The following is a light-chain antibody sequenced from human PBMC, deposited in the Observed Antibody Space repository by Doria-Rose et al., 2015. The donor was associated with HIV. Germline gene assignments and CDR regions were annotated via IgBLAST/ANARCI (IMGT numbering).Light chain of an antibody. Sequence: TQSPGTLSLSPGERATLSCRASQSFSSTYLAWYQQKPGQAPSLLIYDGSTRATGITDRFSASGSVTDFTLTINRLEPEDFALYYCRQYGTSWTFGQGTKVEI. J-gene: IGKJ1*01. CDR3: RQYGTSWT. CDR2: DGS. CDR1: QSFSSTY. V-gene: IGKV3-20*01.